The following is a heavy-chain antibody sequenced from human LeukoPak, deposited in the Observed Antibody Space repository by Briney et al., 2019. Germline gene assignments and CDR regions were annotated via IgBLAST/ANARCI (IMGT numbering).Heavy chain of an antibody. J-gene: IGHJ4*02. CDR2: ISASGGTT. Sequence: GGSLRLSCAASGFTFSSYAMTWVRQAPGKGLEWVSVISASGGTTYYADSVKGRFTISRDNSKNTLYLQMNSLRAEDTTIYYCAKDGAPQQLVIYWGRGTLVTVSS. V-gene: IGHV3-23*01. D-gene: IGHD6-13*01. CDR1: GFTFSSYA. CDR3: AKDGAPQQLVIY.